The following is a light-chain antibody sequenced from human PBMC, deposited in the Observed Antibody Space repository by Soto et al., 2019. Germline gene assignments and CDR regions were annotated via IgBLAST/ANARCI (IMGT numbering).Light chain of an antibody. J-gene: IGKJ1*01. CDR1: QSISSW. Sequence: DIQMTQSPSTLSASVGDRVTITCRASQSISSWLAWYQQKPGKAPKLLIYDVSSLESGVPSRFSGSGAGTEFTLTISSLKPDDFATSYCQQYNSYLWTFGQVTKVELK. V-gene: IGKV1-5*01. CDR2: DVS. CDR3: QQYNSYLWT.